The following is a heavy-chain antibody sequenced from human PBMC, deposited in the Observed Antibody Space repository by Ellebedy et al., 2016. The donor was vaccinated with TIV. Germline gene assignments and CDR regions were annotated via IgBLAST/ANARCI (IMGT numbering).Heavy chain of an antibody. D-gene: IGHD3-3*01. Sequence: GGSLRLXXAASGFTFSSYAMSWVRQAPGKGLEWVSAISGSGGSTYYADSVKGRFTISRDNSKNTLYLQMNSLRAEDTAVYYCAKDLEGPGGITIFGVVISDAFDIWGQGTMVTVSS. CDR2: ISGSGGST. CDR3: AKDLEGPGGITIFGVVISDAFDI. V-gene: IGHV3-23*01. J-gene: IGHJ3*02. CDR1: GFTFSSYA.